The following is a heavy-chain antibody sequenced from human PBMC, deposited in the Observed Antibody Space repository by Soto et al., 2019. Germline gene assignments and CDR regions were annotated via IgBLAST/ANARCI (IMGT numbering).Heavy chain of an antibody. CDR2: ISTYNGKT. Sequence: ASVKVSCKTSGYTFSTYPISWVRQAPGQGLEWVGWISTYNGKTNYGQKFQGRVTITTDTSTSTAYMDLRNLGSDDTAVYYCARDRVEAALGTFDQWGQGTLVTVSS. V-gene: IGHV1-18*01. D-gene: IGHD6-13*01. CDR1: GYTFSTYP. CDR3: ARDRVEAALGTFDQ. J-gene: IGHJ4*02.